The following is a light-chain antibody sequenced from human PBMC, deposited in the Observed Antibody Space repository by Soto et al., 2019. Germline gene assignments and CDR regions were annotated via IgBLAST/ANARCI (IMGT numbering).Light chain of an antibody. Sequence: EIALTQSPGTLSLSPGERATLSCRASQSVGSRFLAWYQQKPGQAPRLLIYGASSRVTGIPDRFSGSGSGTDFTLTFSRLEPEDFAVYYCQQYGSSPITFGQGTRLEI. V-gene: IGKV3-20*01. CDR3: QQYGSSPIT. CDR1: QSVGSRF. J-gene: IGKJ5*01. CDR2: GAS.